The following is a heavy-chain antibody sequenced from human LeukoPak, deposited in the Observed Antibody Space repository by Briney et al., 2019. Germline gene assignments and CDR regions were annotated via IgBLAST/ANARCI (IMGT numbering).Heavy chain of an antibody. CDR2: IYYSGST. CDR1: GGSISSFY. V-gene: IGHV4-59*01. Sequence: SETLSLTCTVSGGSISSFYWIWIRQPPGKGLEWIGYIYYSGSTNYNPSLKSRVTISVDTSKNQFSLNLSSVTTADTAVYYCARGGSESYRNYYYMDVWGKGTTVTVSS. J-gene: IGHJ6*03. D-gene: IGHD3-10*01. CDR3: ARGGSESYRNYYYMDV.